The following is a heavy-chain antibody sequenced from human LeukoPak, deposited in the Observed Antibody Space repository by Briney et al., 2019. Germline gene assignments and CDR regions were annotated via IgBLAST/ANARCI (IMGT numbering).Heavy chain of an antibody. CDR1: GGPISSYY. CDR2: IYTSGDT. J-gene: IGHJ4*02. V-gene: IGHV4-4*07. CDR3: ARRGWMYGSGWYDY. D-gene: IGHD6-19*01. Sequence: PSETLSLTCTVSGGPISSYYWSWIRQPAGKGLEWIGRIYTSGDTNYNPSLKSRVTMSLDTSKNQFSLKLSSVTAADTAVYYCARRGWMYGSGWYDYWGQGTLVTVSS.